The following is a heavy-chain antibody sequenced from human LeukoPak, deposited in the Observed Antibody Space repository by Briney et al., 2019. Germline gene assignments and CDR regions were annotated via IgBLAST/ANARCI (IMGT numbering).Heavy chain of an antibody. CDR2: INHSGST. CDR3: ARGREYQLLRYFDY. D-gene: IGHD2-2*01. Sequence: SETLSLTCAVYGGSFSGYYWSWIRQPPGKGLEWIGEINHSGSTNYNPSLKSRVIISVDTSKNQFSLKLSSVTAADTAVYYCARGREYQLLRYFDYWGQGTLVTVSS. J-gene: IGHJ4*02. CDR1: GGSFSGYY. V-gene: IGHV4-34*01.